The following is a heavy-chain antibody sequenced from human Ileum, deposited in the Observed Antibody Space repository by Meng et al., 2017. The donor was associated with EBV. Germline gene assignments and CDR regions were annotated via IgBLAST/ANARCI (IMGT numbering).Heavy chain of an antibody. CDR3: NAYTAGGGGLGS. Sequence: QGQPQGAGPGRVKPSEAPSSPCTGSGASAESGGYPWSLVRRPPGKGLEWIGYTYNGWRNYQNPSPKGWVSQSGEPSKNQFPLTLGPGAAADPAVYYFNAYTAGGGGLGSWGQGTLVTVSS. CDR1: GASAESGGYP. D-gene: IGHD3-16*01. CDR2: TYNGWRN. V-gene: IGHV4-30-4*01. J-gene: IGHJ5*02.